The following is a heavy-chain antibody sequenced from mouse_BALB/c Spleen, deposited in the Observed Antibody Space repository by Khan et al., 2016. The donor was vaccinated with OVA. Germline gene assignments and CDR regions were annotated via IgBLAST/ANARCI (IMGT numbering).Heavy chain of an antibody. CDR3: ARGDYDGAWFAY. CDR1: GYSITSDYA. CDR2: ISYSGST. Sequence: EVQLQESGPGLVKPSQSLSLTCTVTGYSITSDYAWNWIRQFPGNKLEWMGYISYSGSTSYNPSLKSRISITRDTSKNQFFLQLNSVTTEDTATXCCARGDYDGAWFAYWGQGTLVTVSA. D-gene: IGHD2-4*01. J-gene: IGHJ3*01. V-gene: IGHV3-2*02.